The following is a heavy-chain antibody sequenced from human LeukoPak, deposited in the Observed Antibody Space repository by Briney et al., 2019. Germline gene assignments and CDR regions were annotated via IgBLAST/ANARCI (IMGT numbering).Heavy chain of an antibody. CDR1: GDSIYSYY. CDR2: IYYSGST. CDR3: ARTWGFFDY. Sequence: SETLSLTCTVSGDSIYSYYWSWLRQPPGKGLEWIGYIYYSGSTDYNPSLKSRVTISVDTPKNQFSLKLSPVTAADTAVYYCARTWGFFDYWGQGTLVTVSS. D-gene: IGHD3-16*01. V-gene: IGHV4-59*01. J-gene: IGHJ4*02.